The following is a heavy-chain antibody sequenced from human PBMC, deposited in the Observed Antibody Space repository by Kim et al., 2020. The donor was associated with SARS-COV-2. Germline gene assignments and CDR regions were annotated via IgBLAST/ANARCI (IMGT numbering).Heavy chain of an antibody. CDR3: ARHQYYYDSSGYQN. CDR1: GGSISSSSYY. Sequence: SETLSLTCTVSGGSISSSSYYWGWIRQPPGKGLEWIGSIYYSGSTYYNPSLKSRVTISVDTSKNQFSLKLSSVTAADTAVYYCARHQYYYDSSGYQNWGQGTLVTVSS. J-gene: IGHJ4*02. V-gene: IGHV4-39*01. D-gene: IGHD3-22*01. CDR2: IYYSGST.